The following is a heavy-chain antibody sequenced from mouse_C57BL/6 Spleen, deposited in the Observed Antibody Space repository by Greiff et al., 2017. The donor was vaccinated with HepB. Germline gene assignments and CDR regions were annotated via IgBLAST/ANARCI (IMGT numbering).Heavy chain of an antibody. CDR2: INPNNGGT. V-gene: IGHV1-18*01. CDR1: GYTFTDYN. J-gene: IGHJ4*01. Sequence: EVKLVESGPELVKPGASVKIPCKASGYTFTDYNMDWVKQSHGKSLEWIGDINPNNGGTIYNQKFKGKATLTVDKSSSTAYMELRSLTSEDTAVYYCAIYYGNYNYAMDYWGQGTSVTVSS. CDR3: AIYYGNYNYAMDY. D-gene: IGHD2-1*01.